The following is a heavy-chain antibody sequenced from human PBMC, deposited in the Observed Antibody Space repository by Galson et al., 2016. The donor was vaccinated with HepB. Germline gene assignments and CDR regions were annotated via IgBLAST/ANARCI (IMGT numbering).Heavy chain of an antibody. CDR1: GDSVTSDNTC. CDR2: TYYRSKWFN. D-gene: IGHD5-24*01. Sequence: CAISGDSVTSDNTCWNWIRQSPSRGLEWLGGTYYRSKWFNDYADSVKSRITVTSDTSKNQFSLQLDSVTPDDTATYFCTRGYMQNGMNVWGQGTTVTVS. CDR3: TRGYMQNGMNV. J-gene: IGHJ6*02. V-gene: IGHV6-1*01.